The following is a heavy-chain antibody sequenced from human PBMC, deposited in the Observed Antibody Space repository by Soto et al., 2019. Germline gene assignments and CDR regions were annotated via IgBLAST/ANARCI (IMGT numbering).Heavy chain of an antibody. CDR1: GYTFTGYY. CDR2: INPNSGGT. V-gene: IGHV1-2*04. J-gene: IGHJ4*02. D-gene: IGHD5-12*01. Sequence: QVQLVQSGAEVKKPGASVKVSCKASGYTFTGYYMHWVRQAPGQGLEWMGWINPNSGGTNYAQKFQGWVTLTRDTSISPAYMELSRLRSDDTAVYYCARASLYSGYDSFDYWGQGTLVTVSS. CDR3: ARASLYSGYDSFDY.